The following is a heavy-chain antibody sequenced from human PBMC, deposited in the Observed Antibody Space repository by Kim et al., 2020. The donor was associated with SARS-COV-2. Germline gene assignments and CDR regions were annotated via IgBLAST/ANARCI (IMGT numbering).Heavy chain of an antibody. CDR3: ARVYSSGWYGWFDP. V-gene: IGHV1-2*02. Sequence: ARELQGRVTMTRDTSISTAYMELSRLRSDDTAVYYCARVYSSGWYGWFDPWGQGTLVTVSS. J-gene: IGHJ5*02. D-gene: IGHD6-19*01.